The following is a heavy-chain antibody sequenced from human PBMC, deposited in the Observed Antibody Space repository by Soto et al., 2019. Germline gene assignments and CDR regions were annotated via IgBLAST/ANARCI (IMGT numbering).Heavy chain of an antibody. CDR1: GFTFSSYW. CDR3: AKRDCSRSSCQYYFDY. CDR2: INSDGGST. Sequence: GSLRLSCAVSGFTFSSYWMHWVRQAPGKGLVWVSRINSDGGSTTYADSVKGRFTISRDNAKNTLYLQMNSLRVEDTAVYYCAKRDCSRSSCQYYFDYWGQGALVTVSS. D-gene: IGHD2-2*01. V-gene: IGHV3-74*01. J-gene: IGHJ4*02.